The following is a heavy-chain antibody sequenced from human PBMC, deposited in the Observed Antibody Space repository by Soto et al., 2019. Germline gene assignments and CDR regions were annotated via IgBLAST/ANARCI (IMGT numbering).Heavy chain of an antibody. CDR2: INAGNGNT. J-gene: IGHJ5*02. D-gene: IGHD2-15*01. CDR3: ARGPNVVTPRFDP. CDR1: GYTFTSYA. Sequence: VKVSCKASGYTFTSYAMHWVRQAPGQRLEWMGWINAGNGNTKYSQKFQGRVTITRDTSASTAYMELSSLRSEDTAVYYCARGPNVVTPRFDPWGQGTLVTVSS. V-gene: IGHV1-3*01.